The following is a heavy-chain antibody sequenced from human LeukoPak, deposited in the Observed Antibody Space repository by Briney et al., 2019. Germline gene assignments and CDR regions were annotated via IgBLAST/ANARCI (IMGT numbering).Heavy chain of an antibody. Sequence: PGGSLRLSCAASGFTFSSNYMSWVRQAPGKGLEWVSVIYSGGSTYYADSVKGRFTISRHNSKNTLYLQMNSLRAEDTAVYYCARDPTYCGGDCYSSWGQGTLVTVSS. CDR2: IYSGGST. CDR3: ARDPTYCGGDCYSS. V-gene: IGHV3-53*04. CDR1: GFTFSSNY. D-gene: IGHD2-21*02. J-gene: IGHJ5*02.